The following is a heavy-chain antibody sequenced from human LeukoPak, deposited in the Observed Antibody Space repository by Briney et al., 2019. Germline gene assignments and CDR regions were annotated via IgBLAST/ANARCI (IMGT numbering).Heavy chain of an antibody. CDR1: GYTFTSYG. D-gene: IGHD2-2*01. Sequence: ASVKVSCXASGYTFTSYGISWVRQAPGQGLEWMGWISAYNGNTNYAQKLQCRVTMTTDTSTSTAYMELRSPRSDDTAVYYCARDRLFCSSTSCSYDPWFDPWGQGTLVTVSS. CDR3: ARDRLFCSSTSCSYDPWFDP. J-gene: IGHJ5*02. CDR2: ISAYNGNT. V-gene: IGHV1-18*01.